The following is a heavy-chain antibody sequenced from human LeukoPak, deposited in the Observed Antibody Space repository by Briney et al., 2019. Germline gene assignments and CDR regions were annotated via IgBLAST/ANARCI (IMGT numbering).Heavy chain of an antibody. Sequence: PGGSLRLSCAASVFTFSSYWMHWVRQAPGKGLVWGSRINSDGSSITYADSVKGRSTISKYNTKNTILLQTNSLRVEDTAVYYCAREGRVSGYDFDCWGQGTLVTVSS. CDR3: AREGRVSGYDFDC. CDR1: VFTFSSYW. V-gene: IGHV3-74*03. CDR2: INSDGSSI. D-gene: IGHD5-12*01. J-gene: IGHJ4*02.